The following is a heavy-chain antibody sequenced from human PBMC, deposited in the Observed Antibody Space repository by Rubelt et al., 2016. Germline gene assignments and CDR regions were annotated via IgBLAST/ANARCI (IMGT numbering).Heavy chain of an antibody. CDR3: ASERQNGHFHY. CDR2: VYYSGNT. V-gene: IGHV4-59*02. J-gene: IGHJ4*02. Sequence: QVQLQESGPGLVKSSETLSLTCSVSGGSVSNDYWSWIRQTPTKGLEWIGYVYYSGNTNYNPSLQSRFTMTIDMSKNQLSLKWGSVTAADTAVYYCASERQNGHFHYWGQGTLVTVSS. CDR1: GGSVSNDY. D-gene: IGHD2-8*01.